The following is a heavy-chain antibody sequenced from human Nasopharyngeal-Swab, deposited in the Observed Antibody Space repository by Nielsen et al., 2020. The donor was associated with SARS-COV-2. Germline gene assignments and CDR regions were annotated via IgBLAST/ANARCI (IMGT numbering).Heavy chain of an antibody. J-gene: IGHJ4*02. D-gene: IGHD3-3*01. CDR3: ARRECRTSRCLHFDY. CDR1: GFSLDTGGMG. CDR2: IYWDDDK. V-gene: IGHV2-5*02. Sequence: SGPTLVQPTQTLTLTCSFSGFSLDTGGMGVGWIRQPPGKALEWLGLIYWDDDKRYSPSLKNRLNITKDTSRSQVVLTLTNLDPMDTATYFCARRECRTSRCLHFDYRGQGTLVIVSS.